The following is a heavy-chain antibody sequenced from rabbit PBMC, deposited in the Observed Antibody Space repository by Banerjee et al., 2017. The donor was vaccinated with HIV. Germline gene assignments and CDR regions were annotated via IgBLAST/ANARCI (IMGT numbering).Heavy chain of an antibody. CDR1: GFSFSNKAV. J-gene: IGHJ4*01. CDR3: ARAVGFPGTGYDYFNL. Sequence: QEHLVESGGGLVKPEGSLKLSCTASGFSFSNKAVMCWVRQAPGKGLEWIACIYTGNGDTYYASWAKGRFTISMTSSTTVDLKMTSLTAADTATYFCARAVGFPGTGYDYFNLWGPGTLVTVS. CDR2: IYTGNGDT. D-gene: IGHD8-1*01. V-gene: IGHV1S45*01.